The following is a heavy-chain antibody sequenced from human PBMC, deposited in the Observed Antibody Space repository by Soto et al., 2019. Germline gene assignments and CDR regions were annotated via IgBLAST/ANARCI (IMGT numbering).Heavy chain of an antibody. CDR2: ISISSIYT. D-gene: IGHD6-13*01. CDR3: ARVSGGIATAELDY. Sequence: PGGSLRLSCAASGFTFSDYYMSWIRQAPGKGLEYLSDISISSIYTNYADSVKGRFTISRDNAKNSLYLQMISLRAEDTAVYYCARVSGGIATAELDYWGQGTLVTVSS. CDR1: GFTFSDYY. J-gene: IGHJ4*02. V-gene: IGHV3-11*05.